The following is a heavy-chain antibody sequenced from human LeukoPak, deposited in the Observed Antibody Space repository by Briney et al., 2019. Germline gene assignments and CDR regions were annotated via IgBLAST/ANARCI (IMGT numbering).Heavy chain of an antibody. CDR1: GFTFTSYA. J-gene: IGHJ4*02. CDR2: ISGSGSST. Sequence: GGSLRLSCAASGFTFTSYAMSWVRQAPGKGLERVSAISGSGSSTYYADSVKGRFTISRDSSRNTLFLQMNSLRAEDTAVYYCAKSSFGVGIFDYWGQGTLVTVSS. CDR3: AKSSFGVGIFDY. D-gene: IGHD3-3*01. V-gene: IGHV3-23*01.